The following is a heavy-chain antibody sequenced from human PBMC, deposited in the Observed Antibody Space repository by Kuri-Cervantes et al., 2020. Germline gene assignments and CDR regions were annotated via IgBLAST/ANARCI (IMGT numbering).Heavy chain of an antibody. Sequence: GGSLRLSCAASGFTFSSHAMSWVRQAPGKGLEWVSVISGSGGTTYYADSVKGRFTISRDNSKDTLYLQVNSLRAEDTAVYYCARRDGSTWYYFDYWGQGTLVTVSS. V-gene: IGHV3-23*01. D-gene: IGHD6-13*01. CDR2: ISGSGGTT. CDR3: ARRDGSTWYYFDY. CDR1: GFTFSSHA. J-gene: IGHJ4*02.